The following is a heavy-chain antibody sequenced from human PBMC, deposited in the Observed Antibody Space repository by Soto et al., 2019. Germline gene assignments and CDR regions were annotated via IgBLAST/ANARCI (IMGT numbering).Heavy chain of an antibody. CDR2: ISSSSSTI. D-gene: IGHD1-26*01. V-gene: IGHV3-48*02. J-gene: IGHJ4*02. CDR1: GFTFTSYS. CDR3: ASQRYSGSYPTFDY. Sequence: HPGGSLRLSCAASGFTFTSYSMNWVRQAPGKGLEWVSYISSSSSTIYYADSVKGRFTISRDNAKNSLYLQMNSLRDEDTAVYYCASQRYSGSYPTFDYWGQGTLVTSPQ.